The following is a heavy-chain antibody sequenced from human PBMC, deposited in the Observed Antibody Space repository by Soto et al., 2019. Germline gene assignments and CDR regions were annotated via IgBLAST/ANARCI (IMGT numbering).Heavy chain of an antibody. CDR2: IIPLFGTT. J-gene: IGHJ6*02. D-gene: IGHD3-10*01. V-gene: IGHV1-69*05. CDR3: AAELGFGKLSVV. CDR1: GDTFKNCV. Sequence: SVKVSCKASGDTFKNCVISWVRQAPGQGLEWMGGIIPLFGTTDFAQRFQGRLTITTDESTTTAYMELSRLRSEDTATYYCAAELGFGKLSVVWGQGTTVTVSS.